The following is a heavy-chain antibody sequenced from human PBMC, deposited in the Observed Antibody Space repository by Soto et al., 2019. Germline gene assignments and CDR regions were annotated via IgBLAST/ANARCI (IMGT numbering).Heavy chain of an antibody. D-gene: IGHD3-9*01. CDR3: ARSEAGYSRFDY. CDR2: IDPGNGNT. J-gene: IGHJ4*02. Sequence: QVQLVQSGAEVKNPGASVKVSCRASGYTFTGNAIHWIRQAPGQRLEWIGKIDPGNGNTKYSQNFQGRVTIPRDTSASAAYMELNTLGSEDTSIYYCARSEAGYSRFDYWGQGTLVTVSS. V-gene: IGHV1-3*01. CDR1: GYTFTGNA.